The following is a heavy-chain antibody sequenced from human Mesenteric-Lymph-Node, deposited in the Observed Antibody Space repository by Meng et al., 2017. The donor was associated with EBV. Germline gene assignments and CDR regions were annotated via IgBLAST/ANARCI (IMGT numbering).Heavy chain of an antibody. CDR2: TYYRSKWYN. Sequence: QVQLQQSGPGLVKPSQTLSLTCAIFGDSVSSNSAAWNWIRQSPSRGLEWLGRTYYRSKWYNDYAVSVKSRITINPDTSKNQFSLQLNSVTPEDTAVYYCASSRPLAGNWNYHYWCQGTLVTVSS. J-gene: IGHJ4*02. CDR1: GDSVSSNSAA. V-gene: IGHV6-1*01. CDR3: ASSRPLAGNWNYHY. D-gene: IGHD1-7*01.